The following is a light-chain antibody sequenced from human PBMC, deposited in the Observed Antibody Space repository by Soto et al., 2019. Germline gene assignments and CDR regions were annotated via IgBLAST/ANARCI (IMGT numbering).Light chain of an antibody. Sequence: QSALTQPPSASGSPGQSVTISCTGTSSDVGGYNYVSWYQQHPGNAPKLMNSEVSKRPSGLPDLFSGSKSGNTASLTVSGLKAEDEADYCCRSFAGNNNLVFGGGTKLTVL. CDR3: RSFAGNNNLV. CDR2: EVS. CDR1: SSDVGGYNY. V-gene: IGLV2-8*01. J-gene: IGLJ2*01.